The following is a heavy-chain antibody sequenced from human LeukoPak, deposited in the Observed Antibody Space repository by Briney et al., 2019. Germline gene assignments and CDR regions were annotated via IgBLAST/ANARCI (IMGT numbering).Heavy chain of an antibody. CDR3: AKDERGHCGGDCYVN. CDR2: ISGSGGST. CDR1: GFTFSSYA. J-gene: IGHJ4*02. V-gene: IGHV3-23*01. Sequence: GGSLRLSCAASGFTFSSYAMSWVRQAPGKGLEWVSAISGSGGSTNYADSVKGRFTISRDNSKNTLYLQMNSLRAEDTALYYCAKDERGHCGGDCYVNWGQGHLVTVSS. D-gene: IGHD2-21*02.